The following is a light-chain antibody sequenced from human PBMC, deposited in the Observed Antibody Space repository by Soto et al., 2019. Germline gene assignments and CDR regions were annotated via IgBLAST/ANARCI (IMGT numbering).Light chain of an antibody. CDR2: DVT. CDR3: SSYSSSTTHVV. J-gene: IGLJ2*01. Sequence: QSALTQPASVSGSPGRSVTISCTGTSSDVGDFNYVSWYQHLPGRAPKLIIYDVTNRPSGISYRFSASKSGRTASLTISGLLAEDEADYYCSSYSSSTTHVVFGGGTKLTVL. CDR1: SSDVGDFNY. V-gene: IGLV2-14*03.